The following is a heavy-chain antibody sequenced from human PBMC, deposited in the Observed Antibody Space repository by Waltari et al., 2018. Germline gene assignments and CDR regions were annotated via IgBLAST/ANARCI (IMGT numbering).Heavy chain of an antibody. Sequence: QVQLQQWGAGLLKPSETLSLTCSVSGAPFSSYYWGWVRHVPEKGLEWIGQIRHPGNTNYNPSLQSRVAISIDTSRNQFSLRVFSVTAADTGLYFCTRGGNYDFWSHSPFVDPWGQGTQVTVSS. V-gene: IGHV4-34*01. D-gene: IGHD3-3*01. CDR2: IRHPGNT. J-gene: IGHJ5*02. CDR3: TRGGNYDFWSHSPFVDP. CDR1: GAPFSSYY.